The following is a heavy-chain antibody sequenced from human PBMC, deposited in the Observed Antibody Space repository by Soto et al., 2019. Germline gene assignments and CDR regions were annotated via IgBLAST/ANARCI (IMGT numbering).Heavy chain of an antibody. CDR1: GYTSTGYY. CDR2: INPNSGGT. Sequence: DSEQGSCQAYGYTSTGYYVHWVRQAPGQGLEWMGWINPNSGGTNYAQTFQGRVTMTRDTSISTADMELSRLRADDTAVYYCAGGRGSGDELGYYYGMDVWGQGTTVTVSS. J-gene: IGHJ6*02. V-gene: IGHV1-2*02. CDR3: AGGRGSGDELGYYYGMDV. D-gene: IGHD5-12*01.